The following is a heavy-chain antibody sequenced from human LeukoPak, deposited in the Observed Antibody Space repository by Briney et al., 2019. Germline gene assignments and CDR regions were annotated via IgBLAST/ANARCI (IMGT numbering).Heavy chain of an antibody. V-gene: IGHV1-69*06. CDR3: AMGPWSSGFSFDY. D-gene: IGHD3-22*01. Sequence: GASVKVSCKASGYTFSDYYMHWVRQAPGQGLEWMGGIIPIFGTANYAQKFQGRVTITADKSTSTAYMELSSLRSEDTAVYYCAMGPWSSGFSFDYWGQGTLVTVSS. J-gene: IGHJ4*02. CDR1: GYTFSDYY. CDR2: IIPIFGTA.